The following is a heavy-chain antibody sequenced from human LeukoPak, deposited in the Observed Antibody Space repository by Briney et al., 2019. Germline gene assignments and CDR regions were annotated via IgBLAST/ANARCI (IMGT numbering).Heavy chain of an antibody. J-gene: IGHJ5*02. CDR1: GGSISSGDYY. V-gene: IGHV4-30-4*01. D-gene: IGHD2/OR15-2a*01. CDR2: IYYSGST. CDR3: AREGRGYYFGHNWFDP. Sequence: PSETLSLTCTVSGGSISSGDYYWSWIRQPPGKGLEWIGYIYYSGSTYYNPSLKSRVTISVDTSKNQFSLKLTSVTAADTAVYYCAREGRGYYFGHNWFDPWGQGILVTVSS.